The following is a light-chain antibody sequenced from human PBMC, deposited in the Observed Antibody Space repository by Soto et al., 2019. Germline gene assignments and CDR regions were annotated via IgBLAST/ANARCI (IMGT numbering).Light chain of an antibody. Sequence: DIQMTQSPSSLSASVGDRVTISCRASQPIIRYLSWFQQKPGRAPKLLIYAGSSLQGGVPSRFSGSGSGTDFTLTISSLQPEDFATYYCQQSYSTPFTFGPGTKVDLE. CDR3: QQSYSTPFT. CDR2: AGS. J-gene: IGKJ3*01. V-gene: IGKV1-39*01. CDR1: QPIIRY.